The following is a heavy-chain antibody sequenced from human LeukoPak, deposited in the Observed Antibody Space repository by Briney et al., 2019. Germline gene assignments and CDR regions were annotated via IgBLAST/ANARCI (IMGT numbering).Heavy chain of an antibody. CDR3: AKGGQNYDFWRFDY. CDR2: IRGNGGST. D-gene: IGHD3-3*01. V-gene: IGHV3-23*01. J-gene: IGHJ4*02. CDR1: GLTFSTYA. Sequence: PGGSLRLSCAASGLTFSTYAMSWARQAPGKGLQWVSSIRGNGGSTYFADSVKGRFTISRDNSKSTLYLQMNSLRADDTAVYYCAKGGQNYDFWRFDYWGQGTVVTVSS.